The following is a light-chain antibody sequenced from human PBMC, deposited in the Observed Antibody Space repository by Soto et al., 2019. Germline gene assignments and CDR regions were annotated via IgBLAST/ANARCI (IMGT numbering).Light chain of an antibody. Sequence: QSVLTQPASVSGSPGQSITISCTGTSSDVGGYDYVSWYQLHPGKAPKLMVFEVSNRPSGVSYRFSGSKSGNTASLTISGLRAEDEADYFCSSYSISTAYLFGTGTKVT. J-gene: IGLJ1*01. CDR3: SSYSISTAYL. CDR1: SSDVGGYDY. V-gene: IGLV2-14*01. CDR2: EVS.